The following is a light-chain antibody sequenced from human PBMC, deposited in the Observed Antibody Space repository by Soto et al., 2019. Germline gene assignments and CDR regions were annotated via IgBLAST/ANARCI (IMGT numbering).Light chain of an antibody. CDR3: QQSYGTPIT. J-gene: IGKJ5*01. V-gene: IGKV1-6*01. CDR2: AAS. Sequence: AIQMTQSPSSLSASVLGVVTITCRASQGIRNDLGWYQQKPGKAPKLLIYAASSLQSGVPSRFSGSGSGTDFTLTISSLQPQDFATYYCQQSYGTPITFGQGTRLEIK. CDR1: QGIRND.